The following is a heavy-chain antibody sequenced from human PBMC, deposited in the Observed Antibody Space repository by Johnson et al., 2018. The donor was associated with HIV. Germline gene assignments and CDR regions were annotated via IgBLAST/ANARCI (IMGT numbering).Heavy chain of an antibody. D-gene: IGHD2-15*01. CDR1: DFTFSSYG. CDR3: SKDQFHKGGGSLVDGFDI. V-gene: IGHV3-30*02. CDR2: IRYDGSYN. J-gene: IGHJ3*02. Sequence: QVQLVESGGGVVQPGGSLRLSCAASDFTFSSYGMHWVRQAPGKGLEWVAFIRYDGSYNYYVVSVKGRFTLSRDNSKNTLYLQMNSLRAEDTAVYYCSKDQFHKGGGSLVDGFDIWGQGTMVTVSS.